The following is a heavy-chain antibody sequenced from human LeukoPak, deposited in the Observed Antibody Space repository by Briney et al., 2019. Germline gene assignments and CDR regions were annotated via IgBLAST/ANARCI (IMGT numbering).Heavy chain of an antibody. CDR1: GYTFTSYG. Sequence: ASVKVSCKASGYTFTSYGISWVRQAPGQGLEWMGWISAYNGNTNYAQKLQGRVTMTTDTSTSTAYMELRSLRSDDTAVYYCARFRSRSSWYIPLFDFWGQGTLVTVSS. J-gene: IGHJ4*02. D-gene: IGHD6-13*01. CDR2: ISAYNGNT. CDR3: ARFRSRSSWYIPLFDF. V-gene: IGHV1-18*01.